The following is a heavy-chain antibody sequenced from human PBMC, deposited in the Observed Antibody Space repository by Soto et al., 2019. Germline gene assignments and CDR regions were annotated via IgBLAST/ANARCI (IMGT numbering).Heavy chain of an antibody. D-gene: IGHD2-2*01. J-gene: IGHJ5*02. CDR1: GYTFTTYD. CDR2: MNPNRTNT. CDR3: VRGGFLSHDHVIIAPATLGFDP. Sequence: QVQLMQSGAEVKKPGASVKVSCKASGYTFTTYDINWVRQAPGQGLELMGWMNPNRTNTGYAEKFQGRVTMTRDTSISTAYMELSSMRYDDTAVYYCVRGGFLSHDHVIIAPATLGFDPWGQGTLVTVSS. V-gene: IGHV1-8*01.